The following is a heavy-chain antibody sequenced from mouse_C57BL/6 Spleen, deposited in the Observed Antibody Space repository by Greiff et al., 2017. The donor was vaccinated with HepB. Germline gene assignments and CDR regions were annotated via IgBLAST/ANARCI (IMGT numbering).Heavy chain of an antibody. J-gene: IGHJ1*03. V-gene: IGHV2-2*01. CDR2: IWSGGST. Sequence: VKLLESGPGLVQPSQSLSITCTVSGFSLTSYGVHWVRQSPGKGLEWLGVIWSGGSTDYNAAFISRLSISKDNSKSQVFFKMNSLQADDTAIYYCARTGGPFYWYFDVWGTGTTVTVSS. CDR3: ARTGGPFYWYFDV. CDR1: GFSLTSYG.